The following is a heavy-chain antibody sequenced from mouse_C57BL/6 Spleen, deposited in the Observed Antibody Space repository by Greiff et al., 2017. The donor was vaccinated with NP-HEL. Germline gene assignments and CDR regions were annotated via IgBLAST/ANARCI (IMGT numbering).Heavy chain of an antibody. CDR2: IDPSDSAT. J-gene: IGHJ2*01. V-gene: IGHV1-52*01. D-gene: IGHD4-1*01. CDR1: GYTFTSYG. CDR3: ARLGRGDYFDY. Sequence: QVQLQQSGAELVRPGSSVKLSCKASGYTFTSYGMHWVKQRPIQGLEWIGNIDPSDSATYYNQKFTEKATLTVDKSSSTAYMQLSSLTSEDSAVYYCARLGRGDYFDYWGQGTTLTVSS.